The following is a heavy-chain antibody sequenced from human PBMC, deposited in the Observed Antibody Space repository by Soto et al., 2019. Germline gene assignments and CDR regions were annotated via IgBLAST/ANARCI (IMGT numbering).Heavy chain of an antibody. CDR1: GGSISDYY. J-gene: IGHJ4*02. CDR2: IYYSGTT. Sequence: KPSETLSLTCTVSGGSISDYYWSWIRQPPGKGLEWIGYIYYSGTTHYNPSLKSRVTISVDTSKNQFSLKLSSVTAADTAVYYCARGLTTATTPYDYWGQGTLVTVSS. CDR3: ARGLTTATTPYDY. V-gene: IGHV4-59*01. D-gene: IGHD1-7*01.